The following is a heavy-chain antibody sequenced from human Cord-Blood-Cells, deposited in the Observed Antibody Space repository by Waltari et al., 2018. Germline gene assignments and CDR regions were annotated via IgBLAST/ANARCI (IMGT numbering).Heavy chain of an antibody. CDR3: ASSSKGFGELLLYYFDY. V-gene: IGHV3-66*01. Sequence: EVQLVESGGGLVQPGGSLRLSCAASGLTVSSNYMSWVRQAPGKGLEWVSVIYSGGSTYYADSVKGRFTISRDNSKNTLYLQMNSLRAEDTAVYYCASSSKGFGELLLYYFDYWGQGTLVTVSS. D-gene: IGHD3-10*01. CDR1: GLTVSSNY. CDR2: IYSGGST. J-gene: IGHJ4*02.